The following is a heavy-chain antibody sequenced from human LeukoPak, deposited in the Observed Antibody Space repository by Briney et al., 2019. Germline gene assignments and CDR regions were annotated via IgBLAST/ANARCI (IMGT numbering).Heavy chain of an antibody. V-gene: IGHV1-46*03. CDR3: ARDHQDYDILTGYSY. D-gene: IGHD3-9*01. Sequence: GASVKVSCKASGYTCTSYYMHWVRQAPGQGLEWMGIINPSGGSTSYAQKFQGRVTMTRDTSTSTVYMELSSLRSEDTAVYYCARDHQDYDILTGYSYWGQGTLVTVSS. CDR2: INPSGGST. J-gene: IGHJ4*02. CDR1: GYTCTSYY.